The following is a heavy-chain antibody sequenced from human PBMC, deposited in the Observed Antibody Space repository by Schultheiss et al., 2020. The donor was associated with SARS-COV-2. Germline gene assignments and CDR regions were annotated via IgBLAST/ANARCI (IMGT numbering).Heavy chain of an antibody. V-gene: IGHV3-33*08. CDR3: ARGLDFPPYYYYYMDV. CDR1: GFTFSSYG. J-gene: IGHJ6*03. Sequence: GESLKISCAASGFTFSSYGMHWVRQAPGKGLEWVAVIWYDGSNKYYADSVKGRFTISRDNSKNTLYLQMNSLRAEDTAVYYCARGLDFPPYYYYYMDVWGKGTTVTVSS. D-gene: IGHD6-6*01. CDR2: IWYDGSNK.